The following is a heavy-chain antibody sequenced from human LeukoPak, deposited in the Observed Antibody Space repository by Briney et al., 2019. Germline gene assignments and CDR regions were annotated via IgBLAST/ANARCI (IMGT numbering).Heavy chain of an antibody. V-gene: IGHV1-2*02. Sequence: ASVKVSCKASGYTFTGYYMHWVRQAPGQGLEWMGWINPNSGGTNYAQKFQGRVTMTRDTSISTAYMELSSLRSEDTAVYYCARSGYCSGGSCSDAFDIWGQGTMVTVSS. J-gene: IGHJ3*02. CDR3: ARSGYCSGGSCSDAFDI. CDR1: GYTFTGYY. D-gene: IGHD2-15*01. CDR2: INPNSGGT.